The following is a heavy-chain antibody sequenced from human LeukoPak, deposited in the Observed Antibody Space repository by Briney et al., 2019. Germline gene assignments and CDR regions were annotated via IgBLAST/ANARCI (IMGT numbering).Heavy chain of an antibody. CDR1: GGSFSGYY. CDR3: ARHITTVTKGYFDL. Sequence: PSETLPLTCAVYGGSFSGYYWSWIRQPPGKGLEWIGEINHSGSTNYNPSLKSRVTISVDTSKNQFSLKLSSVTAADTAVYYCARHITTVTKGYFDLWGRGTLVTVSS. D-gene: IGHD4-17*01. CDR2: INHSGST. V-gene: IGHV4-34*01. J-gene: IGHJ2*01.